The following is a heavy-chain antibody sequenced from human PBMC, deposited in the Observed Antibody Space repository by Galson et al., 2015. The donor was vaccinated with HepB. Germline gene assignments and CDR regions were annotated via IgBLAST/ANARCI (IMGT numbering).Heavy chain of an antibody. J-gene: IGHJ5*02. CDR3: ATRFVVVTAIGNNWFDP. D-gene: IGHD2-21*02. CDR2: IIPILGIA. V-gene: IGHV1-69*04. CDR1: GGTFSSYA. Sequence: SVKVSCKASGGTFSSYAISWVRQAPGQGLEWMGRIIPILGIANYAQRFQGRVTITADKSTSTAYMELSSLRSEDTAVYYCATRFVVVTAIGNNWFDPWGQGTLVTVSS.